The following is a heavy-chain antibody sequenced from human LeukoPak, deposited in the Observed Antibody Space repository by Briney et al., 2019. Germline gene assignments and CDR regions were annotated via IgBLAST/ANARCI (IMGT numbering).Heavy chain of an antibody. CDR2: INPSGGST. V-gene: IGHV1-46*01. Sequence: ASVNVSCKASGYTFTSYYMHWVRQAPGQGLEWMGIINPSGGSTSYAQKFQGRVTMTRDTSTSTVYMELSSLRSEDTTVYYCARPTYSNYFDYWGQGTLVTVSS. CDR1: GYTFTSYY. D-gene: IGHD4-11*01. CDR3: ARPTYSNYFDY. J-gene: IGHJ4*02.